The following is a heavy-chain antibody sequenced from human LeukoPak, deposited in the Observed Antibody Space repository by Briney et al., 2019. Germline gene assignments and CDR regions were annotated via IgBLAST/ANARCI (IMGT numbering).Heavy chain of an antibody. CDR2: ITGRSSYI. CDR3: ARDRMDGYSYGAFDY. CDR1: GFTLSDYY. V-gene: IGHV3-11*06. D-gene: IGHD5-18*01. Sequence: GGSLRLSCEASGFTLSDYYMSWIRQAPGKGLEWVASITGRSSYIYYADSVKGRFTVSRDNAKNSLYLQMNSLRAEDTAVYYCARDRMDGYSYGAFDYWGQGTLVTVSS. J-gene: IGHJ4*02.